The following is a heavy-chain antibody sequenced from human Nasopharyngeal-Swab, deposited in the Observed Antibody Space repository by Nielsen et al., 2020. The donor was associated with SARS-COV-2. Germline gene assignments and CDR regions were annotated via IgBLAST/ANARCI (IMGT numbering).Heavy chain of an antibody. CDR3: ARGHPTIAVAGTNYYYGMDV. D-gene: IGHD6-19*01. Sequence: SETLSLTCTVSGGSISSYYWSWIRQPPGKGLEWIRYIYYSGSTNYNPSLKSRVTISVDTSKNQFSLKLSSVTAADTAVYYCARGHPTIAVAGTNYYYGMDVWGQGTTVTVSS. V-gene: IGHV4-59*01. CDR2: IYYSGST. CDR1: GGSISSYY. J-gene: IGHJ6*02.